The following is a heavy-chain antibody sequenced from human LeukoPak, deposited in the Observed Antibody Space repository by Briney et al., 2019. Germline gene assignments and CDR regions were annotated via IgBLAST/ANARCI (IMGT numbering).Heavy chain of an antibody. D-gene: IGHD5-18*01. J-gene: IGHJ4*02. CDR3: ARRNGYPFFDY. CDR2: INHSGST. CDR1: GGSFSGYY. Sequence: SETLPLTCAVYGGSFSGYYWSWIRQPPGKGLEWIGEINHSGSTNYNPSLKSRVTISIDTSKNQFSLKLTSVTAADTAVYYCARRNGYPFFDYWGQGTLVTVSS. V-gene: IGHV4-34*01.